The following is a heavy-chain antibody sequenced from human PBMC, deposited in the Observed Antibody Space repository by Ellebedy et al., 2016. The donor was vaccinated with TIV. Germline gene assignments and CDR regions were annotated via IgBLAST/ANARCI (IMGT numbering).Heavy chain of an antibody. CDR2: INPSGTT. CDR1: GGSFSGYF. Sequence: MPSETLSLTCAVYGGSFSGYFWSWIRQPPGKGLEWIGEINPSGTTNYNPSLKSRVTILVDTPKKQFSLRLTSVTAADTAVYYCARARGQYLYGSGSYFTNWGQGEMVTVSS. CDR3: ARARGQYLYGSGSYFTN. V-gene: IGHV4-34*01. J-gene: IGHJ4*02. D-gene: IGHD3-10*01.